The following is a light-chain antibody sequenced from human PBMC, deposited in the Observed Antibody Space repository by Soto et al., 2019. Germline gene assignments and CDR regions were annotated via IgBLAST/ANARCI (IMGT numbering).Light chain of an antibody. CDR2: GAS. V-gene: IGKV3-20*01. CDR3: QQYGTSSPTT. CDR1: QSVTSNY. Sequence: EIVLTQSPGTLSLSPGEGATLSCRASQSVTSNYLAWYQQRPGQAPRLLIYGASTRAAGIPDRFSGGGSGTDFTLTISRLEPEDFGMYYCQQYGTSSPTTFGQGTRLEIE. J-gene: IGKJ5*01.